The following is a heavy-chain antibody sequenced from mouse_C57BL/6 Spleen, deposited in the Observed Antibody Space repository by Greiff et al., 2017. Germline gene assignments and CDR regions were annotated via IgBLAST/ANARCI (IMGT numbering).Heavy chain of an antibody. Sequence: EVKLVESGGGLVKPGGSLKLSCAASGFTFSDYGMHWVRQAPEKGLEWVAYISSGSSTIYYADTVKGRFTISRDNAKNTLFLQMTSLRSEDTAMYYCARRANYGSSLDWYFDVWGTGTTVTVSS. V-gene: IGHV5-17*01. CDR3: ARRANYGSSLDWYFDV. D-gene: IGHD1-1*01. CDR2: ISSGSSTI. J-gene: IGHJ1*03. CDR1: GFTFSDYG.